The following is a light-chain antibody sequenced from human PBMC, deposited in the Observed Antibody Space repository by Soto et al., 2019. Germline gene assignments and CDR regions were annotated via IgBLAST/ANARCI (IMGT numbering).Light chain of an antibody. J-gene: IGLJ2*01. Sequence: QSVLTQPASVSGSPGQSITISCTGTSSDVGAYNYVSWHQQHPGKAPKLMIYEVSNRPSGVSNRFSGSKSGNTASLTISGLLAEDEADCYCSSYTSSSTRLFGGGTKLTVL. V-gene: IGLV2-14*01. CDR3: SSYTSSSTRL. CDR1: SSDVGAYNY. CDR2: EVS.